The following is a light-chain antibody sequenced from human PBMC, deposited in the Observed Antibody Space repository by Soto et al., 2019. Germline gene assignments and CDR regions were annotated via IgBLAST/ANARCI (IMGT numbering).Light chain of an antibody. CDR1: SVDVGAYDF. J-gene: IGLJ1*01. V-gene: IGLV2-11*01. Sequence: QSVLTQPHSVSGSPGQSVTISCTGTSVDVGAYDFVSWYQQHPGKAPKLLIYVVSGRPSGVPDRFSGSKSGNAASLTISGLQAEDEADYYCSSFTTSHTYIFGPGTKVSVL. CDR3: SSFTTSHTYI. CDR2: VVS.